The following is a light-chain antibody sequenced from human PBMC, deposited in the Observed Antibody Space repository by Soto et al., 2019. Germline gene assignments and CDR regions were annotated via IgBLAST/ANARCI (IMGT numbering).Light chain of an antibody. Sequence: DFEMTQSPSSLSASVGDSLTLTCRASQTVTSYLNWYQQKPGKAPKLLIYAASTLQSGVPSRFSGSGSGTEFTLTIISLQPEDFATYYCQQSYRFPKTFGRGTKVDIK. CDR2: AAS. CDR3: QQSYRFPKT. V-gene: IGKV1-39*01. CDR1: QTVTSY. J-gene: IGKJ1*01.